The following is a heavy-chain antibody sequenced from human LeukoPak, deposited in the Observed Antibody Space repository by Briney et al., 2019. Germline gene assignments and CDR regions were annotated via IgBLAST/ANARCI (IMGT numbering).Heavy chain of an antibody. CDR2: IYYNGNT. Sequence: PSETLSLTCTVSGDSISSSDYYWAWIRQPPGKGLEWIGNIYYNGNTYYNSSLKSRVTISIDTSKKQFSLRLNAVTAADTAVYYCAGGRGYSYNYFDYWGQGTLVTVSS. CDR1: GDSISSSDYY. V-gene: IGHV4-39*07. CDR3: AGGRGYSYNYFDY. D-gene: IGHD5-18*01. J-gene: IGHJ4*02.